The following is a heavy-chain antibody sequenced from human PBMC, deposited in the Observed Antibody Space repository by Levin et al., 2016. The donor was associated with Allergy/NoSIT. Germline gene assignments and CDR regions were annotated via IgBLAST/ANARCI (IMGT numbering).Heavy chain of an antibody. Sequence: SETLSLTCTVSGGSISSYYWSWIRQPAGKGLEWIGRIYTSGSTNYNPSLKSRVTMSVDTSKNQFSLKLSSVTAADTAVYYCARERYSYGQHLLFDYWGQGTLVTVSS. V-gene: IGHV4-4*07. D-gene: IGHD5-18*01. CDR3: ARERYSYGQHLLFDY. J-gene: IGHJ4*02. CDR1: GGSISSYY. CDR2: IYTSGST.